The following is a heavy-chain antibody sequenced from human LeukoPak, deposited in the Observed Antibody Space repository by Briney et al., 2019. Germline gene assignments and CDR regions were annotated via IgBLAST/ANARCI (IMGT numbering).Heavy chain of an antibody. CDR3: ARRSGYDYRHYFDY. V-gene: IGHV4-39*07. CDR1: GGSISSSSYY. J-gene: IGHJ4*02. Sequence: SETLSLTCTVSGGSISSSSYYWGWIRQPPGKGLEWIGSIYYSGSTYYNPSLKSRVTISVDTSKNQFSLKLSSVTAADTAVYYCARRSGYDYRHYFDYWGQGTLVTVSS. D-gene: IGHD5-12*01. CDR2: IYYSGST.